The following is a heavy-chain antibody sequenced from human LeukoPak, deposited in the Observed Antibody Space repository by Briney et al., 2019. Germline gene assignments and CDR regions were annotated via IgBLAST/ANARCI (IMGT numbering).Heavy chain of an antibody. CDR1: GGSFSGYY. CDR3: ARHARYDFWSGYDSGTADY. D-gene: IGHD3-3*01. Sequence: SETLSLTCAVYGGSFSGYYWSWIRQPPGEGLEWIGEINHSGSTNYNPSLKSRVTISVDTSKNQFSLKLSSVTAADTAVYYCARHARYDFWSGYDSGTADYWGQGTLVTVSS. CDR2: INHSGST. J-gene: IGHJ4*02. V-gene: IGHV4-34*01.